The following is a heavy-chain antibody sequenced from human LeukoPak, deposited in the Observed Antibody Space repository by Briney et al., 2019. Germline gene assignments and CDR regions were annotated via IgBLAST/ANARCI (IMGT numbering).Heavy chain of an antibody. J-gene: IGHJ4*02. CDR2: ISGSGGST. D-gene: IGHD6-6*01. Sequence: PGGSLRLSCAASGFTFSSYAMSWVRQAPGKGLEWVSAISGSGGSTYYADSVKGRFTISRDNSKNTLYLQMNSLRAEDTAVYYCAKDPAPFEYSSSVDYWGQGTLVTVSS. CDR1: GFTFSSYA. CDR3: AKDPAPFEYSSSVDY. V-gene: IGHV3-23*01.